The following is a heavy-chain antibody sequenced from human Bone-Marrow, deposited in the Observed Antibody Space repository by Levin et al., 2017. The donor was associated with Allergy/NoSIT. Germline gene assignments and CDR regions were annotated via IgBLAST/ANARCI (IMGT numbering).Heavy chain of an antibody. CDR3: TALAARPY. V-gene: IGHV3-9*01. CDR1: GISIDDYV. CDR2: INWNSDKI. J-gene: IGHJ4*02. Sequence: PGGSLRLSCSVSGISIDDYVLHWVRQAPGKGLEWVSGINWNSDKIAYADSVQGRFTISRDNAKNSLYLQMSSLRADDTALYYCTALAARPYWGQGTLVTVSS. D-gene: IGHD6-6*01.